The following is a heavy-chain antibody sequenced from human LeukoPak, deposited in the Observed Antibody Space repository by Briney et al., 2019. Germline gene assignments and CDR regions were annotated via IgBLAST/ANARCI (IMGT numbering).Heavy chain of an antibody. CDR3: ARHRNYYDSSGYYLDY. CDR1: GGSISSSSYY. V-gene: IGHV4-39*01. D-gene: IGHD3-22*01. Sequence: SETLSLTCTVSGGSISSSSYYRGWIRQPRGEGLEWIGSIYYSGSTYYNPSLKSRVTISVDTSKNQFSLKLSSVTAADTAVYYCARHRNYYDSSGYYLDYWGQGTLVTVSS. CDR2: IYYSGST. J-gene: IGHJ4*02.